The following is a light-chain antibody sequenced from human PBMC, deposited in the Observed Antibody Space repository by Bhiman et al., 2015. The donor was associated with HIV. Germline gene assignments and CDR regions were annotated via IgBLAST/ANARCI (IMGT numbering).Light chain of an antibody. CDR3: ASYTTATTWV. V-gene: IGLV2-14*03. CDR2: DVT. CDR1: RDDIGAYDY. J-gene: IGLJ3*02. Sequence: QSALTQPASVSGSPGQSITISCTGTRDDIGAYDYVSWYKHHPGEAPKLMIFDVTKRPSGVSDRFSGSKSGNAASLTISGLQSEDDAFYYCASYTTATTWVFGGRDRTDRP.